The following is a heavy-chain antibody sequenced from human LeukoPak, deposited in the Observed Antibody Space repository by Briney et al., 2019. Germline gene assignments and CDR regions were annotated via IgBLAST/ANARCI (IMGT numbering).Heavy chain of an antibody. Sequence: ASVKVSCKATSRISWVRQAPGQGLERLGWIGSSGGDTYYAQKFQRTITVTTDTSTRTVYMELSNLRSDDTAVYYCARDLWNFYDDSGYNRDFDSWGQGTLVTVSS. CDR3: ARDLWNFYDDSGYNRDFDS. CDR2: IGSSGGDT. J-gene: IGHJ5*01. V-gene: IGHV1-18*01. D-gene: IGHD3-22*01. CDR1: TSR.